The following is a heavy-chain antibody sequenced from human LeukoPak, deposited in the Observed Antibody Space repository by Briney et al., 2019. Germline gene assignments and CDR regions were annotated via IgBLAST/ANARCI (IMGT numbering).Heavy chain of an antibody. CDR2: IHPVDSDI. V-gene: IGHV5-51*01. J-gene: IGHJ4*02. CDR1: GYNFNTYW. Sequence: GESLKISCKGSGYNFNTYWVAWVRQMPGKGLEWMGIIHPVDSDIRYSPSFQGQVTISADRSINTAYLQWSSLKASDTAMYYCARQDGRVRAIFGVVIIDRHFDYWGQGTLVTVSS. CDR3: ARQDGRVRAIFGVVIIDRHFDY. D-gene: IGHD3-3*01.